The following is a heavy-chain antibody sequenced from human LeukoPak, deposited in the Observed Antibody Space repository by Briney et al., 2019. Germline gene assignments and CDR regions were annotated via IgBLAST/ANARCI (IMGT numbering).Heavy chain of an antibody. D-gene: IGHD3-10*01. CDR2: ISSSGST. CDR1: GGSISNYY. J-gene: IGHJ5*02. CDR3: ARVARYGSGRHFDP. V-gene: IGHV4-4*07. Sequence: SETLSLTCTVSGGSISNYYLNWVRQPAGKRLEWIGRISSSGSTNYNPSLKSRITMSVDSSKNQFSLILISVTAADTAVYYCARVARYGSGRHFDPWGQGTLVTVSS.